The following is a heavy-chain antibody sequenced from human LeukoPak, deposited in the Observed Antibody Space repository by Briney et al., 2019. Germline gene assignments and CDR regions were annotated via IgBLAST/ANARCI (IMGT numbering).Heavy chain of an antibody. Sequence: ASVKVSCKASGYTFTSYGISWVRQALGQGLEWMGWISAYNGNTNYAQKLQGRVTMTTDTSTSTAYMELRSLRSDDTAVYYCGTQGGGGSYSDYWGQGTLVTVSS. V-gene: IGHV1-18*01. J-gene: IGHJ4*02. CDR2: ISAYNGNT. CDR3: GTQGGGGSYSDY. CDR1: GYTFTSYG. D-gene: IGHD1-26*01.